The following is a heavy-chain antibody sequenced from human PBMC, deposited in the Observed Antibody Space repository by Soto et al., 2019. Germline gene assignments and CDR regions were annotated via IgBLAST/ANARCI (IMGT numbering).Heavy chain of an antibody. Sequence: SETLSLTCTVSGGSISSSSYYWGWIRQPPGKGLEWIGSIYYSGSTYYNPSLKSRVTISVDTSKNQFSLKLSSVTAADTAVYYCARGTRGITGTTDYFDYWGQGTLVTVSS. CDR3: ARGTRGITGTTDYFDY. CDR2: IYYSGST. D-gene: IGHD1-7*01. J-gene: IGHJ4*02. V-gene: IGHV4-39*01. CDR1: GGSISSSSYY.